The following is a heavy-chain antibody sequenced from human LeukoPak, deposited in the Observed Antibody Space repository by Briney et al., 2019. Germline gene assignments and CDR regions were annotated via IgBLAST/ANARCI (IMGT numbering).Heavy chain of an antibody. CDR3: ARYYYDSSGYYHNWFDP. D-gene: IGHD3-22*01. J-gene: IGHJ5*02. V-gene: IGHV1-69*02. CDR2: IIPILGIA. Sequence: SVKVSCKASGGTFSSYTISWVRQAPGQGLEWMGRIIPILGIANYAQKSQGRVTITADKSTSTAYMELSSLRSEDTAVYYCARYYYDSSGYYHNWFDPWGQGTLVTVSS. CDR1: GGTFSSYT.